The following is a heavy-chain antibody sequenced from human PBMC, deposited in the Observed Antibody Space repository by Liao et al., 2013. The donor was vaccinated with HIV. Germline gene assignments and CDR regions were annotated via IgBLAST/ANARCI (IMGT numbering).Heavy chain of an antibody. D-gene: IGHD3-3*01. CDR2: IYYSGIT. Sequence: QLQLQESGPGLVKPSETLSLTCSVSVVSINRGSYFWAWIRQAPGKGLEWIGNIYYSGITDYNESLKSRVTILVDTSKNQFSLKLSSVTAADTAVYYCARALITIFGARRVTDWYFDLWGRGTLVTVSS. CDR3: ARALITIFGARRVTDWYFDL. CDR1: VVSINRGSYF. V-gene: IGHV4-39*07. J-gene: IGHJ2*01.